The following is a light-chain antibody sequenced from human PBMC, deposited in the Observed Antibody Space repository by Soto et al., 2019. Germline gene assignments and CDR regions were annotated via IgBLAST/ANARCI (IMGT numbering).Light chain of an antibody. CDR3: QQNGRSPT. Sequence: DIVVKHAPATLFFSPVHRSPRSCRASQSVHGNLAWYQQKPGQAPRLLIYGASSRATGIPDRFSGSGSGTDFTLPISRLEPEDCGVYYCQQNGRSPTFGPGTKVEIK. CDR2: GAS. J-gene: IGKJ2*01. CDR1: QSVHGN. V-gene: IGKV3-20*01.